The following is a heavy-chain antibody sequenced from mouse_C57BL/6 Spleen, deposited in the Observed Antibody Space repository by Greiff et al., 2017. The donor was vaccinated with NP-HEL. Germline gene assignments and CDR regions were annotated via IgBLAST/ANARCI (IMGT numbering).Heavy chain of an antibody. J-gene: IGHJ2*01. Sequence: VQLQQSGAELVKPGASVKLSCKASGYTFTEYTIHWVKQRSGQGLEWIGWFYPGSGSIKYNEKFKDKATLTADKSSSTAYMALSRIASEDSAIYICERHGQDNGYCYYFEYWGQGTTLTVSS. D-gene: IGHD2-3*01. V-gene: IGHV1-62-2*01. CDR1: GYTFTEYT. CDR2: FYPGSGSI. CDR3: ERHGQDNGYCYYFEY.